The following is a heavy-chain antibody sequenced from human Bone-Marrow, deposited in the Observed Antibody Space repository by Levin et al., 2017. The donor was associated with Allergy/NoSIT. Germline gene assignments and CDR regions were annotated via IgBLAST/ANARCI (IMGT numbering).Heavy chain of an antibody. CDR3: ARSGDYYVSSGYYDY. D-gene: IGHD3-22*01. Sequence: SETLSLTCSVSGGSITSSSYYWGWVRQPPGKGLEWIGSIYYSGSTYYNSSLKSRVSISVDTSKTQFSLRLSSVTAADTGVYYCARSGDYYVSSGYYDYWGQGTLVTVSS. V-gene: IGHV4-39*07. J-gene: IGHJ4*02. CDR1: GGSITSSSYY. CDR2: IYYSGST.